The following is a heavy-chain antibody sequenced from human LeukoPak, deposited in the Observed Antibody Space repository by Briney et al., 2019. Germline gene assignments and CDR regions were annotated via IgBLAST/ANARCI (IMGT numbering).Heavy chain of an antibody. CDR1: GGSISSYY. V-gene: IGHV4-59*01. J-gene: IGHJ4*02. CDR3: ARRTSSGWYAAAYYFDY. Sequence: SETLSLTCTVSGGSISSYYWSWIWQPPGKGLEWIGYIYFSGSTNYNPSLKSRVTISVDTSKNQFSLKMSSVTAADTAVYYCARRTSSGWYAAAYYFDYWGQGTLVTVSS. CDR2: IYFSGST. D-gene: IGHD6-19*01.